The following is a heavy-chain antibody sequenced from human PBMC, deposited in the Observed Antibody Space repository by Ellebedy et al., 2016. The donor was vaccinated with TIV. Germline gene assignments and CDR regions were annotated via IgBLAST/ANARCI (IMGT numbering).Heavy chain of an antibody. CDR1: GYIFTDYW. D-gene: IGHD1-26*01. Sequence: GESLKISCAASGYIFTDYWVAWVRQPPGLGLEWMGIIDPDDSDTRYSPSFQGQVTTSGDRSSSSTYLQWSSLRASDTAIYYCARLQSSMVGATVPDSWGQGTQVIVSS. J-gene: IGHJ4*02. CDR2: IDPDDSDT. CDR3: ARLQSSMVGATVPDS. V-gene: IGHV5-51*01.